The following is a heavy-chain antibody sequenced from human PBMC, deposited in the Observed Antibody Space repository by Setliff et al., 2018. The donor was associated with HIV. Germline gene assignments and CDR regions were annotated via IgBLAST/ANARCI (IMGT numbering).Heavy chain of an antibody. CDR3: VRGVQSPPHYSYYYMDV. Sequence: ASVKVSCKASRSTFNSHTINWVRQAPGQGLDWMGRIIPILGVANYAQRFQGKVTITADKSTSIAYMELTSLRFDDTAMYYCVRGVQSPPHYSYYYMDVWGEGTMVTVSS. CDR2: IIPILGVA. D-gene: IGHD3-3*01. CDR1: RSTFNSHT. V-gene: IGHV1-69*02. J-gene: IGHJ6*03.